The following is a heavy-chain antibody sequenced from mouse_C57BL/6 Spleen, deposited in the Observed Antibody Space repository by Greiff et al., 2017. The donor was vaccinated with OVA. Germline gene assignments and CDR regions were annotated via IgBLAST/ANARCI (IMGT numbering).Heavy chain of an antibody. Sequence: EVQLQQSGAELVKPGDSVKISCKASGYSFTGYFMNWVMQSPGQGLEWIGRINPYNGDTFYNQKFKGKATLTVDKSSSTAHMELRSLTSEDSAVYYCARALIYDGYYDYAMDYWGQGTSVTVSS. CDR2: INPYNGDT. CDR3: ARALIYDGYYDYAMDY. D-gene: IGHD2-3*01. CDR1: GYSFTGYF. J-gene: IGHJ4*01. V-gene: IGHV1-20*01.